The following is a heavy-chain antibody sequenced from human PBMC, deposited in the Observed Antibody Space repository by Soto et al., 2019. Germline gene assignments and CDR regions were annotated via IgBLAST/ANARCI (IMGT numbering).Heavy chain of an antibody. CDR1: VGTFSSYA. CDR2: IIPIFGTA. V-gene: IGHV1-69*06. CDR3: ASGGIVVVTAAMPDYHYGMDV. Sequence: SVKVSCRAAVGTFSSYAVSWVRQAPGQRLEGMGGIIPIFGTANYAQKFQGKVTMTADKSTSTAYMELSSLRSEDPAVYYCASGGIVVVTAAMPDYHYGMDVWGQGTPVTFSS. J-gene: IGHJ6*02. D-gene: IGHD2-2*01.